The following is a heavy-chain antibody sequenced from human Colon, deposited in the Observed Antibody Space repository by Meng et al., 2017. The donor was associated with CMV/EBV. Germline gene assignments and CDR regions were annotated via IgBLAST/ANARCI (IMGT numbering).Heavy chain of an antibody. J-gene: IGHJ5*01. V-gene: IGHV3-74*01. CDR2: INSDGSST. D-gene: IGHD3-10*01. Sequence: GESLKISCAASGFTFSSYWMHWVRQAPGKGLVWVSRINSDGSSTSYADSVKGRFTISRDNAKNSLYLQMNNLRAEDTAVYYCARGQLWLDSWGQGTLVTVSS. CDR1: GFTFSSYW. CDR3: ARGQLWLDS.